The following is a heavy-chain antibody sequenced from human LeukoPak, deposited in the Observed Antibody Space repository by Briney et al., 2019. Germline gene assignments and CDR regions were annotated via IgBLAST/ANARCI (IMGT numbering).Heavy chain of an antibody. Sequence: EASETLSLTCAVYGRSFSGYYWSWIRQPPGKGLEWIGEINHSGSTNYNPSLKSRVTISVDTSKNQFSLKLSSVTAADTAVYYCVRGVNLGYCSSTSCRSRFDYWGQGTLVTVSS. V-gene: IGHV4-34*01. D-gene: IGHD2-2*01. J-gene: IGHJ4*02. CDR3: VRGVNLGYCSSTSCRSRFDY. CDR2: INHSGST. CDR1: GRSFSGYY.